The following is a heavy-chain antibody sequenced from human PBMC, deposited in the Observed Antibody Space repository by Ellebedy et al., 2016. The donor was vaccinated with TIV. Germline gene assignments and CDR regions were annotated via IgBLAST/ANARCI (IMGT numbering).Heavy chain of an antibody. J-gene: IGHJ5*02. Sequence: SETLSLXXSVSGLSVSSAIFSWGWIRRPPGKGLDWIGSVSYSGDTYNNPSLQSRVTISVDTSKNQFSLKLRSVTAADTAVYYCAREGRFATYWFDPWGQGTLVTVSS. CDR3: AREGRFATYWFDP. CDR2: VSYSGDT. CDR1: GLSVSSAIFS. D-gene: IGHD3-10*01. V-gene: IGHV4-39*02.